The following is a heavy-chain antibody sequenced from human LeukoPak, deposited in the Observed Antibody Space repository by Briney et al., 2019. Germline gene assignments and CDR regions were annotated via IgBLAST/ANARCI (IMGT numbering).Heavy chain of an antibody. CDR3: ARHWGTMVRGVGYFDY. J-gene: IGHJ4*02. Sequence: SETLSLTCTVSGGSISSYYWSWIRQPPGKGLEWIGYIYYSGSTNYNPSLKSRVTISVDTSKNQFSLKLSSVTAADTAVYYCARHWGTMVRGVGYFDYWGQGTLVTVSS. V-gene: IGHV4-59*01. CDR1: GGSISSYY. D-gene: IGHD3-10*01. CDR2: IYYSGST.